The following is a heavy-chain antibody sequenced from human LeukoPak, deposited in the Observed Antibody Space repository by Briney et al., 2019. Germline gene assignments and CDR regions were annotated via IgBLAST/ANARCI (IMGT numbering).Heavy chain of an antibody. CDR1: GYTFTSYG. Sequence: ASVKVSCKASGYTFTSYGISWVRQAPGQGLEWMGWISAYNGNTNYAQKLQGRVTMTTDTSTSTAYMELRSLRSDDTAVYYCARVLFLRFWGWFPPLGVFNIGGQGKMVTVFS. D-gene: IGHD3-3*01. J-gene: IGHJ3*02. V-gene: IGHV1-18*01. CDR3: ARVLFLRFWGWFPPLGVFNI. CDR2: ISAYNGNT.